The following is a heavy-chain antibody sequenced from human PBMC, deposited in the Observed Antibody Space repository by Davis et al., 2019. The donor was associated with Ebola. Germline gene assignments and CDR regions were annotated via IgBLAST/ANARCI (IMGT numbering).Heavy chain of an antibody. Sequence: ASVKVSCKASGYTFTNYYMHWVRQAPGQGLEWMGMINPNDGRTIYAQKFQGRVTVTRDTSTTTVYMDLSSLRSEDTAVYYCARAGDTMVRGVIIGYYFDYWGQGTLVTVSS. CDR2: INPNDGRT. D-gene: IGHD3-10*01. J-gene: IGHJ4*02. CDR3: ARAGDTMVRGVIIGYYFDY. CDR1: GYTFTNYY. V-gene: IGHV1-46*01.